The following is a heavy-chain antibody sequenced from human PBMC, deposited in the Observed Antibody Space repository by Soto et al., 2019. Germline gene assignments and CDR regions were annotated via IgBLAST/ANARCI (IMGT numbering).Heavy chain of an antibody. D-gene: IGHD1-1*01. CDR3: ARGRFRFDASVED. V-gene: IGHV4-34*01. CDR2: INHSGST. J-gene: IGHJ4*02. Sequence: SEALSLPCSGYGGSFSGYYWSWSRQPPGKGMEWIGEINHSGSTNYNPSLKSRVTISVDTSKNQFSLKLSSVTAADTAVYYCARGRFRFDASVEDCGKGTPGTVSS. CDR1: GGSFSGYY.